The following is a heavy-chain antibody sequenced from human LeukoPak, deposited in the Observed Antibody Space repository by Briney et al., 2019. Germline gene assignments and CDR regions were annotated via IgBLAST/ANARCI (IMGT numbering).Heavy chain of an antibody. Sequence: GGSLRLSCAASGFTFSSYPMHWVRQAPGKGLEWVAVISYDGSEKHYADPVKGRFTISRDNSKNTLYLQMNSLRAEDTAVYYCAREGSSSYYPSWGQGILVTVSS. CDR2: ISYDGSEK. D-gene: IGHD3-22*01. CDR1: GFTFSSYP. V-gene: IGHV3-30-3*01. J-gene: IGHJ4*02. CDR3: AREGSSSYYPS.